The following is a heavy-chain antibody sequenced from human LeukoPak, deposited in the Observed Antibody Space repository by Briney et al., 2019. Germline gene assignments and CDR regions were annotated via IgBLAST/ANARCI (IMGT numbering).Heavy chain of an antibody. J-gene: IGHJ4*02. CDR2: IKQYGSTK. CDR3: ARDTDGSLDY. V-gene: IGHV3-7*01. D-gene: IGHD1-26*01. Sequence: GGSLRLSCAASGFTFSNSWMAWVRQAPGKGLEWVANIKQYGSTKHYAESLKGRFTISRDNPKSSVYVQMNSLRADDTAVYYCARDTDGSLDYWGQGILVIVAS. CDR1: GFTFSNSW.